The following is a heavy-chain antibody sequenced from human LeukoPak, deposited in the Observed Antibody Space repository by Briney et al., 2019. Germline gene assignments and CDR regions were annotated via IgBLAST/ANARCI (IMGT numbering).Heavy chain of an antibody. V-gene: IGHV4-30-2*01. CDR2: IYHSGST. D-gene: IGHD6-25*01. CDR3: ATAVAAPDDAFEI. J-gene: IGHJ3*02. Sequence: SETLSLTCAVSGGSISSGGYSWSWIRQPPGKGLEWIGYIYHSGSTYYNPSLKSRVTISVDRSKNQFSLKLSSVTAADTAVYYCATAVAAPDDAFEIWGQGTMVTVSS. CDR1: GGSISSGGYS.